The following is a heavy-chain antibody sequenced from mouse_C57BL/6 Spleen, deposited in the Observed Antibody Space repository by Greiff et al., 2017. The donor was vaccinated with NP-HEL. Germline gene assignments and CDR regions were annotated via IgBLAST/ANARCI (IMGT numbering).Heavy chain of an antibody. CDR3: TEGLRDPLMDY. CDR1: GFTFSNYW. V-gene: IGHV6-3*01. J-gene: IGHJ4*01. CDR2: IRLKSDNYAT. D-gene: IGHD1-1*01. Sequence: EVKLVESGGGLVQPGGSMKLSCVASGFTFSNYWMNWVRQSPEKGLEWVAQIRLKSDNYATHYAESVKGRFTISRDDSKSSVYLQMNNLRAEDTGIYYCTEGLRDPLMDYWGQGTSVTVSS.